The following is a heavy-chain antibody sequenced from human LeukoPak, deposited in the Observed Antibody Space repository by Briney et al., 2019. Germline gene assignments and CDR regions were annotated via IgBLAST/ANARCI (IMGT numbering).Heavy chain of an antibody. CDR2: ITRSSSSI. J-gene: IGHJ3*01. V-gene: IGHV3-21*03. CDR1: GFSFSTYS. Sequence: PGGSLRLSCAASGFSFSTYSMSWVRQAPGKGLEWVSAITRSSSSIYYADSVKGRLTISRDNAKKSVYLQMNSLRAEDTAVYYCVSELYFSDSSGLWGPGTMVTVSS. CDR3: VSELYFSDSSGL. D-gene: IGHD3-22*01.